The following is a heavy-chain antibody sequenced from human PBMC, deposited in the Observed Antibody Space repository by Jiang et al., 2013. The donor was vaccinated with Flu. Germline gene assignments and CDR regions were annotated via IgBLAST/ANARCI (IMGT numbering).Heavy chain of an antibody. CDR1: GFSLGTSGVG. Sequence: GFSLGTSGVGVGWIRQPPGKALEWLALIDWRDEKYYSTSLQTRLTISKDTSKNQVVLTMTNMDPVDTATYYCARMPRIAVAGSSSYYGMDVWGQGTTVTVSS. J-gene: IGHJ6*02. D-gene: IGHD6-19*01. CDR3: ARMPRIAVAGSSSYYGMDV. CDR2: IDWRDEK. V-gene: IGHV2-70*01.